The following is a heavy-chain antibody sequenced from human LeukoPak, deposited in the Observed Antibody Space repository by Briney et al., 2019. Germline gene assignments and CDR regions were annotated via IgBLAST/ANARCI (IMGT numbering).Heavy chain of an antibody. CDR1: GYSFNSHH. J-gene: IGHJ6*02. V-gene: IGHV1-46*02. D-gene: IGHD3-10*01. Sequence: ASVMVSCKTSGYSFNSHHVHWVRQAPGQGLEWMGINFFHDGSTSNTQKFQGRVTMTRDTSTSTVYMELSSLRSEDTAVYYCARDSGNYHYDMDVWGQGTTVIVSS. CDR3: ARDSGNYHYDMDV. CDR2: NFFHDGST.